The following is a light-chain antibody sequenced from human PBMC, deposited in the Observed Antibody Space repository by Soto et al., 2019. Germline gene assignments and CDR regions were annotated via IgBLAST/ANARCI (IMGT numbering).Light chain of an antibody. Sequence: EIVMTQSPATLSVSPGERATLSCSASQSVSNNLAWYQKKPGQAPRLLIYGASTGATGIPARFSGSGSGTEFALTISSLQSEDFAVYYCQQYNNWWTFGQGTRVEIK. J-gene: IGKJ1*01. CDR2: GAS. V-gene: IGKV3-15*01. CDR3: QQYNNWWT. CDR1: QSVSNN.